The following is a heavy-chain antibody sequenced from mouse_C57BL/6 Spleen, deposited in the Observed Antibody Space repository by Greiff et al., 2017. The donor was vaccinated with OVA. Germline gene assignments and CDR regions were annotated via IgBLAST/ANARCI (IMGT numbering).Heavy chain of an antibody. D-gene: IGHD1-1*01. Sequence: EVKLMESGPELVKPGASVKISCKASGYSFTDYNMNWVKQSNGKSLEWIGVINPNYGTTSYNQKFKGKATSTVDQSSSTAYMQLNSLTSEDSAVYYGARDYYGSSYEAMDYWGQGTSVTVSS. J-gene: IGHJ4*01. CDR3: ARDYYGSSYEAMDY. CDR2: INPNYGTT. CDR1: GYSFTDYN. V-gene: IGHV1-39*01.